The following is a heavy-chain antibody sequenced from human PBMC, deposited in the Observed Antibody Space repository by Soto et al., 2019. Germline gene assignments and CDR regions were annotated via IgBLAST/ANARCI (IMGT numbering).Heavy chain of an antibody. D-gene: IGHD3-10*01. J-gene: IGHJ5*02. CDR2: IYYSGST. CDR3: AREGQHYYGSGSYYNGYNWFDP. CDR1: GGSVSSGSYY. Sequence: PSETLSLTCTVSGGSVSSGSYYWSWIRQPPGKGLEWIGYIYYSGSTNYNPSLKSRVTISVDTSKNQFSLKLSSVTAADTAVYYCAREGQHYYGSGSYYNGYNWFDPWGQGTLVTVSS. V-gene: IGHV4-61*01.